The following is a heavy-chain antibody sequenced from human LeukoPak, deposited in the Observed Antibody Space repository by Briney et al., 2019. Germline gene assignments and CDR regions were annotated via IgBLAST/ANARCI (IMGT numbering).Heavy chain of an antibody. CDR2: INPNSGGT. D-gene: IGHD3-22*01. Sequence: ASVKVSCKASGGTFSSYTISWVRQAPGQGLEWMGWINPNSGGTNYAQKFQGRVTMTRDTSISTAYMELSRLRSDDTAVYYCARAGYYYDSSGYPFDYWGQGTLVTVSS. CDR3: ARAGYYYDSSGYPFDY. CDR1: GGTFSSYT. V-gene: IGHV1-2*02. J-gene: IGHJ4*02.